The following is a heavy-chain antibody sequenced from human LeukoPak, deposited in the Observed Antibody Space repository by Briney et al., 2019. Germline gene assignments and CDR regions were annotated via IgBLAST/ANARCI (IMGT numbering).Heavy chain of an antibody. CDR3: ARGSSSSPADY. J-gene: IGHJ4*02. V-gene: IGHV1-69*04. Sequence: GASVKVSCKASGGTFSSYAISWVRQAPGQGLEWMGRIIPILGIANYAQKFQGRVTITTDESTSTAYMELSSLRSEDTAVYYCARGSSSSPADYWGQGTLVTVSS. D-gene: IGHD6-6*01. CDR2: IIPILGIA. CDR1: GGTFSSYA.